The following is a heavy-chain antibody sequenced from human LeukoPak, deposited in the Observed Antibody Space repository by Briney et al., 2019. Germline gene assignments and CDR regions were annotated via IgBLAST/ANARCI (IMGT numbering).Heavy chain of an antibody. V-gene: IGHV3-23*01. CDR1: GFTFSSYA. CDR2: ISGSGGST. D-gene: IGHD3-10*01. Sequence: GGSLRLSCAASGFTFSSYAMSWVRQAPGKGLEWVAAISGSGGSTYYADSVKGRFTISRDNSKNTLYLQMNSLRAEDTAVYYCAKGRAGGVRGVIPYYFDYWGQGTLVTVSS. J-gene: IGHJ4*02. CDR3: AKGRAGGVRGVIPYYFDY.